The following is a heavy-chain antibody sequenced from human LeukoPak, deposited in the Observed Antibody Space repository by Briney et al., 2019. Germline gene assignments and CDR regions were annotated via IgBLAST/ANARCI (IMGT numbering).Heavy chain of an antibody. CDR3: AKNPNYYGSGSYRFFDY. Sequence: PGGSLRLSCAVSGFTFNKYGMSWVRQAPGKGLVWVSHINRDGSSTNYADSVKGRFTISRDNAKNTLSLQMNSLRAEDTAVYYCAKNPNYYGSGSYRFFDYWGQGTLVTVSS. CDR1: GFTFNKYG. V-gene: IGHV3-74*01. CDR2: INRDGSST. J-gene: IGHJ4*02. D-gene: IGHD3-10*01.